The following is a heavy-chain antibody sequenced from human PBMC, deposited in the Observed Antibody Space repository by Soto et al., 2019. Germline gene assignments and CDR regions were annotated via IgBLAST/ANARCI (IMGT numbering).Heavy chain of an antibody. V-gene: IGHV6-1*01. J-gene: IGHJ6*02. D-gene: IGHD3-9*01. CDR3: AREGGDVIWTGSTAWEYYGMDF. CDR1: GDSVSSNSAA. Sequence: SQTLSLTCAISGDSVSSNSAAWNWIRQSPSRGLEWLGRTYYRSKWYNDYAVSVKSRITINPDTSKNQFSLQLNSVTPEDTAVYYCAREGGDVIWTGSTAWEYYGMDFWGQGTSVTVSS. CDR2: TYYRSKWYN.